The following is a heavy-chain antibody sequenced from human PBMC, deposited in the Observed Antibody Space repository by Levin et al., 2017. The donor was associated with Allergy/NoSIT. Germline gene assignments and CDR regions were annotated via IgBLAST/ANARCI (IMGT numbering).Heavy chain of an antibody. J-gene: IGHJ6*02. CDR1: GFTISSNY. CDR2: IYSGGST. CDR3: ARENPTTVKSLGVYYGMDV. Sequence: GGSLRLSCAASGFTISSNYMSWVRQAPGKGLEWVSVIYSGGSTYYADSVKGRFTISRDNSKNTLYLQMNSLRAEDTAVYYCARENPTTVKSLGVYYGMDVWGQGTTVTVSS. V-gene: IGHV3-53*01. D-gene: IGHD4-17*01.